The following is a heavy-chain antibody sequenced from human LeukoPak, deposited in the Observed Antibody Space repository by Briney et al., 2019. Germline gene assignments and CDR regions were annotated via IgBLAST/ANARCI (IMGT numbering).Heavy chain of an antibody. V-gene: IGHV4-31*03. J-gene: IGHJ6*02. Sequence: SETLSLTCTVSGGSISSGGYYWSWIRQHPGKGLEWIGYIYYSGSTYYNPSLKSRVTISVDTSKNQFSLKLSSVTAADTAVYYCARDSLVPAAMGGRYYYYGMDGWGQGTTVTVSS. CDR2: IYYSGST. CDR3: ARDSLVPAAMGGRYYYYGMDG. D-gene: IGHD2-2*01. CDR1: GGSISSGGYY.